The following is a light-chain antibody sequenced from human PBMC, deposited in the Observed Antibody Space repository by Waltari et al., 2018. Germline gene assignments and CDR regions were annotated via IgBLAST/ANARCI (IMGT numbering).Light chain of an antibody. CDR1: SSDVGRSNL. Sequence: QSALPPPASVSGSPGQSITISCTGTSSDVGRSNLFSWYQQHPGKAPKLVIYEVSKRPSGVSNRFSGSKSGNTASLTISGLQAEDEADYYCCSYAGSSTFSYVFGTGTKVTVL. J-gene: IGLJ1*01. CDR3: CSYAGSSTFSYV. CDR2: EVS. V-gene: IGLV2-23*02.